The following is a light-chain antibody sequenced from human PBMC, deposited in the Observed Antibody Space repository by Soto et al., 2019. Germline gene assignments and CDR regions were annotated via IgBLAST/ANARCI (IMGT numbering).Light chain of an antibody. V-gene: IGKV3D-15*01. CDR3: EQYNNWPPWT. J-gene: IGKJ1*01. CDR2: GAS. Sequence: EIVMTQSPATLSVSPGERATLSCRASQSVSSNLAWYQQKPGQAPRLLIYGASIRATGIPARFSGSGSGTKFTLTISSLQSEDFAVYDWEQYNNWPPWTLGQVTKVDIK. CDR1: QSVSSN.